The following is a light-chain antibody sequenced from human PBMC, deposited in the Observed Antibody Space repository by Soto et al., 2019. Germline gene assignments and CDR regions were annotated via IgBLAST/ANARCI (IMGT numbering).Light chain of an antibody. CDR1: QSVSSN. CDR2: GAS. J-gene: IGKJ1*01. V-gene: IGKV3-20*01. CDR3: QQYGSSLQT. Sequence: EIVLTQSPCTLSSSPGDAATLSCRASQSVSSNLAWYQQKPGQAPRLLIYGASSRATGIPARFSGSGSGTEFTLTISSLQSEDFAVYYCQQYGSSLQTFGQGTKVDIK.